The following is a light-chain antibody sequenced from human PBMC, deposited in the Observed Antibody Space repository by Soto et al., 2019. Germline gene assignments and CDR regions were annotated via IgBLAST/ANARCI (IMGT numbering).Light chain of an antibody. Sequence: EIVLTQSPATLSLSPGERATPSCRASQSVSSYLAWYQQKPGQAPRLLIYVASNRATGIPARFSGSGSGTDFTLTISSLEPEDFAVYYCQQRSNWPPQFGPGTKVDIK. V-gene: IGKV3-11*01. J-gene: IGKJ3*01. CDR3: QQRSNWPPQ. CDR2: VAS. CDR1: QSVSSY.